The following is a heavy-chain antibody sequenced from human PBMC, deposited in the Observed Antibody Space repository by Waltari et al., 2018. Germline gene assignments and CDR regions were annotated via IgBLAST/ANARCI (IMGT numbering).Heavy chain of an antibody. CDR2: ISDSGDGT. CDR1: EFTFSGYG. Sequence: EVQLVESGGGLVQPGGSLRLSCAASEFTFSGYGMSWVRQAPGKGLEWVAAISDSGDGTYDADSVKGRFTISRDNSENTLFLAMNSLRVEDTAIYYCAKDPAKSGGYDYFDEWGQGTLVTVSS. D-gene: IGHD5-12*01. V-gene: IGHV3-23*04. CDR3: AKDPAKSGGYDYFDE. J-gene: IGHJ4*02.